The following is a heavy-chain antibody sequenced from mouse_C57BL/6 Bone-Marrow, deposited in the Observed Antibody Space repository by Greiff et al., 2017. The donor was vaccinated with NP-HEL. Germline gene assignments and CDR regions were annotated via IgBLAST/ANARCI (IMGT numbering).Heavy chain of an antibody. CDR3: TSGIYYGPLDY. J-gene: IGHJ4*01. CDR1: GFNIKDDY. Sequence: EVKLQESGAELVRPGASVKLSCTASGFNIKDDYMHWVKQRPEQGLEWIGWIDPENGDTEYASKFQGKATITADTSSNTAYLQLSSLTSEDTAVYYCTSGIYYGPLDYWGQGTSVTVSS. D-gene: IGHD2-1*01. V-gene: IGHV14-4*01. CDR2: IDPENGDT.